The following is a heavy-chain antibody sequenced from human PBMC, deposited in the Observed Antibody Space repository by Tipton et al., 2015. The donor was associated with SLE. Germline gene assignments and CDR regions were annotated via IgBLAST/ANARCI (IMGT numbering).Heavy chain of an antibody. J-gene: IGHJ4*02. CDR2: IYTSGST. CDR3: ARGPLLGSPVPY. CDR1: GGSISSGSYY. V-gene: IGHV4-61*09. Sequence: TLSLTCTVSGGSISSGSYYWSWIRQPAGKGLEWIGHIYTSGSTNYNPSLKSRVTISVDTSKNQFSLKLSAVTAADTAVYYCARGPLLGSPVPYWGQGTLVTVPS. D-gene: IGHD7-27*01.